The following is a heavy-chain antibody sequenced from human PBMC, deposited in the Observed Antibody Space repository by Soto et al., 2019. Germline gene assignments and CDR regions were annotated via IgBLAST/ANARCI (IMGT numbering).Heavy chain of an antibody. CDR3: ARVRRTNYYYYYYMDV. CDR1: GGSISSYY. J-gene: IGHJ6*03. V-gene: IGHV4-59*08. Sequence: SETLSLTCTVSGGSISSYYWSWIRQPPGKGLEWIGYIYYSGSTNYNPSLKSRVTISVDTSKNQFSLKLSSVTAADTAVYYCARVRRTNYYYYYYMDVWGKGTTVTVSS. CDR2: IYYSGST.